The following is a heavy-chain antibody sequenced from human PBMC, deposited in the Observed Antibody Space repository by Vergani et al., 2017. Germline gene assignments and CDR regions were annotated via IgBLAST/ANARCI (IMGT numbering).Heavy chain of an antibody. Sequence: EVQLVESGGGLVQPGRSLRLSCTASGFTFGDYAMSWVRQAPGKGLEWVGFIRSKAYGGTTEYAASVKGRFTISRDDSKSIAYLQMNSLKTEDTAVYYWTREFSTVTIYIDYWGQGTLVTVSS. D-gene: IGHD4-11*01. V-gene: IGHV3-49*04. CDR3: TREFSTVTIYIDY. J-gene: IGHJ4*02. CDR2: IRSKAYGGTT. CDR1: GFTFGDYA.